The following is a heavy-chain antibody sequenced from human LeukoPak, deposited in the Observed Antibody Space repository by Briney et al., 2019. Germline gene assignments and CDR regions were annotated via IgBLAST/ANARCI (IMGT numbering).Heavy chain of an antibody. Sequence: ASVKVSCKASGYSFTGYYVHWVRQAPGQGLEWMGWINCNSGGTNYAQKFQGRVTMTRDTSISSAYMDLSRLTSDDTAVYYCARAPSAYYDILTNYSPGYFDYWGQGTLVPGSS. CDR3: ARAPSAYYDILTNYSPGYFDY. CDR1: GYSFTGYY. J-gene: IGHJ4*02. V-gene: IGHV1-2*02. CDR2: INCNSGGT. D-gene: IGHD3-9*01.